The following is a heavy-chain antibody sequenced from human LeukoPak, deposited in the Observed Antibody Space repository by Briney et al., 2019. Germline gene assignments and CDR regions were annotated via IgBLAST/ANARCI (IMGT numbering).Heavy chain of an antibody. CDR2: ISSSGSTI. D-gene: IGHD3-3*01. CDR3: ARDKRSARFDY. Sequence: PGGSLRLSCAASGFIFSSYEMNWVRQAPGKGLEWVSYISSSGSTIYYADSVKGRFTISRDNSKNTLYLQMNSLRAEDTAVYYCARDKRSARFDYWGQGTLVTVSS. CDR1: GFIFSSYE. J-gene: IGHJ4*02. V-gene: IGHV3-48*03.